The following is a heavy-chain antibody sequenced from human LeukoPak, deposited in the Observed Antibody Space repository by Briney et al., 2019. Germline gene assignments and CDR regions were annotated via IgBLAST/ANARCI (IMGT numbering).Heavy chain of an antibody. CDR3: ARAKVQRWVLRYFDWLFS. CDR2: INHSGST. J-gene: IGHJ5*01. Sequence: SETLSLTCTVSGGSISSHYWSWIRQPPGKGLEWIGEINHSGSTNYNPSLKSRVTISVDTSKNQFSLKLSSVTAADTAVYYCARAKVQRWVLRYFDWLFSLGQGTLVTVSS. CDR1: GGSISSHY. D-gene: IGHD3-9*01. V-gene: IGHV4-34*01.